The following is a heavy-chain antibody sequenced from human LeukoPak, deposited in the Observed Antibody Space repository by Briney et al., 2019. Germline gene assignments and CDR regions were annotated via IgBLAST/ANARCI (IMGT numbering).Heavy chain of an antibody. D-gene: IGHD3-16*01. V-gene: IGHV4-38-2*02. J-gene: IGHJ4*02. CDR3: VRDNYVPDY. CDR1: GYSISSGYY. CDR2: IYRSGNT. Sequence: SETLSHTCTVSGYSISSGYYWGWIRQPPGKGLEWIGSIYRSGNTYYNPSLKSRVTISVDTSKNQFSLKVNSVTAADTAVYYCVRDNYVPDYWGQGTLVTVSS.